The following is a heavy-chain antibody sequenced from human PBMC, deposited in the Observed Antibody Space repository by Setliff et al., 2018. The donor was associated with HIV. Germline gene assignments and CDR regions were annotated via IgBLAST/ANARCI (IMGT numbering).Heavy chain of an antibody. CDR1: GGPIRTGAYY. CDR2: IYYDGRT. D-gene: IGHD3-16*01. Sequence: SETLSLTCTVSGGPIRTGAYYWGWIRQPPGKGLEWIGSIYYDGRTLYKPSLKSRLTISVDTSKNQFSLSLNSVTAADTAVYFCARGGAVSADFDSWGQGTLVTVSS. J-gene: IGHJ5*01. V-gene: IGHV4-39*07. CDR3: ARGGAVSADFDS.